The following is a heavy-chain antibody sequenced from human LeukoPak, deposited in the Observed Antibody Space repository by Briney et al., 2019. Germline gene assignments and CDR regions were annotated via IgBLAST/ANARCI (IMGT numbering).Heavy chain of an antibody. D-gene: IGHD3-3*01. CDR1: GFPFSSYS. J-gene: IGHJ4*02. CDR2: ISSSSSYI. CDR3: ARDSGSITIFGVVTDFDY. Sequence: GALGLSFAASGFPFSSYSMNWVRPAPGKGLEWVSSISSSSSYIYYADSVEGRFTISRDNAKNSLYLQMNSLRAEDTAVYYCARDSGSITIFGVVTDFDYWGQGTLVTVSS. V-gene: IGHV3-21*01.